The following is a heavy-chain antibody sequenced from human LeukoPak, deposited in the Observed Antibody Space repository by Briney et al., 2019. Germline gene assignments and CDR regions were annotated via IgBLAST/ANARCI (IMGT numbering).Heavy chain of an antibody. CDR1: GFTLSSYG. D-gene: IGHD2-21*02. V-gene: IGHV3-30*19. Sequence: GGSLRLSCAASGFTLSSYGMHWVRQAPGKGLEWVAVISYDGSDKYYADSVKGRFTISRDNSKNTLFLQMNSLRAEDTAVYFCARDVGGGDTFDYWGQGTLVTVSS. CDR3: ARDVGGGDTFDY. J-gene: IGHJ4*02. CDR2: ISYDGSDK.